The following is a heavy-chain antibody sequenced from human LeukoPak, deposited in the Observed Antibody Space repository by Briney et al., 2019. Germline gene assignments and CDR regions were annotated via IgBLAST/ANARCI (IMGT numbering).Heavy chain of an antibody. CDR2: ISGSGGST. V-gene: IGHV3-23*01. Sequence: GGSLRLSCAASGFTFSSYAMSWVRQAPGKGLEWVSAISGSGGSTYYADSVKGRFTISRDNSKNTLYLQMNSLRAEDTAVYFCASSLYYILTVYYGPLDYWGQGTMVTVSS. J-gene: IGHJ4*02. CDR1: GFTFSSYA. CDR3: ASSLYYILTVYYGPLDY. D-gene: IGHD3-9*01.